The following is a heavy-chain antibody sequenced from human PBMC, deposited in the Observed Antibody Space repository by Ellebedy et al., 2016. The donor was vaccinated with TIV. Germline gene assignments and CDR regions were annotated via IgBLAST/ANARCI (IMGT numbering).Heavy chain of an antibody. CDR2: ISGTSNYI. J-gene: IGHJ3*02. V-gene: IGHV3-21*01. Sequence: GESLKTSCAASGFTFSSYSMNWVRQAPGKGLEWVSSISGTSNYIHYADTVKGRFTISRDNAKHSLYLQMNSLRAEDTAVYYCVRGGNFGVVIIDPFDIWGQGTMVTVSS. CDR1: GFTFSSYS. D-gene: IGHD3-3*01. CDR3: VRGGNFGVVIIDPFDI.